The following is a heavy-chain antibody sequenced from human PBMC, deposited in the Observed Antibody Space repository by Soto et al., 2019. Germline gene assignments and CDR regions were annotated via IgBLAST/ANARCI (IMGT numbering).Heavy chain of an antibody. Sequence: EVQLLESGGGLVQPGGSLRLSCAASGFTFSSYAMSWVRQAPGKGLEWVSAISGSGGSTYYADSVKGRFTISRDNSKNTLYRQMNSLRAEDRAVYYCAKDGGGVAGTRGAWFDPWGQGTLVTVSS. D-gene: IGHD6-19*01. CDR1: GFTFSSYA. CDR3: AKDGGGVAGTRGAWFDP. J-gene: IGHJ5*02. V-gene: IGHV3-23*01. CDR2: ISGSGGST.